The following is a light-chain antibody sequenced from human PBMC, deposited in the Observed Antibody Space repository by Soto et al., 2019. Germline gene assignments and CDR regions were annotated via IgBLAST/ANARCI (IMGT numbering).Light chain of an antibody. V-gene: IGKV1-33*01. CDR1: QDISNY. CDR3: QQYDHLPYT. CDR2: DAS. Sequence: DIQMTQSPSSLSASVGDRVTITCQASQDISNYLNWNQQKLGNAPKLLIYDASTLETGVPSRFSGSGSGTNFPFTFGSLQPEDIATYYCQQYDHLPYTFGQGTKREIK. J-gene: IGKJ2*01.